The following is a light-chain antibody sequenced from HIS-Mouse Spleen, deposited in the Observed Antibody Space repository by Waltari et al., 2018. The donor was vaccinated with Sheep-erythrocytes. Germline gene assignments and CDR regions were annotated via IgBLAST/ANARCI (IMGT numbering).Light chain of an antibody. Sequence: SYELTQPPSVSVSPGQTARITCSGDALPKQYAYWYQQKPGQAPVVVIYKDSEGPSGVPERFSGSSSGTMATLTISGAQVEDDADYYCYSTDSSGNHWVFGGGTKLTVL. CDR3: YSTDSSGNHWV. V-gene: IGLV3-10*01. CDR2: KDS. CDR1: ALPKQY. J-gene: IGLJ3*02.